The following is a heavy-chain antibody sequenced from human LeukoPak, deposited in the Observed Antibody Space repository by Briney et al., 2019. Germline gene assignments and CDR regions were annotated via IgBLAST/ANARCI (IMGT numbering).Heavy chain of an antibody. CDR2: ISSSGSTI. CDR3: AREKEYYGSGSYWGF. D-gene: IGHD3-10*01. Sequence: GGSLRLSCAASAFTFSDYYMSWIRQAPGEGLEWVSYISSSGSTIYYADSVKGRFTISRDNAKNSLYLQMNSLRAEDTAVYYCAREKEYYGSGSYWGFWGQGTLVTVSS. CDR1: AFTFSDYY. J-gene: IGHJ4*02. V-gene: IGHV3-11*04.